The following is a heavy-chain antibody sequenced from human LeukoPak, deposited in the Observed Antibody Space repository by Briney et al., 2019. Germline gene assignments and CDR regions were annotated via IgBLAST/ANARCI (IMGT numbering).Heavy chain of an antibody. CDR1: GYTFTSYH. Sequence: ASVKVSCRASGYTFTSYHMHWVRQAPGQGLEWMGIINPSGGTTSYAQKFQGRVTMTRDTSTSTVYMELSSLRSEDTAVYYCARGGRGGSGSYPHIDYWGQGTLVTVSS. CDR3: ARGGRGGSGSYPHIDY. V-gene: IGHV1-46*01. D-gene: IGHD3-10*01. J-gene: IGHJ4*02. CDR2: INPSGGTT.